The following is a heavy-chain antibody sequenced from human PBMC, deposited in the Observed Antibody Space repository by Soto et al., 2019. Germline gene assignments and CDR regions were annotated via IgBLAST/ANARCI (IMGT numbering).Heavy chain of an antibody. CDR2: IYHSGST. Sequence: KPSETLSLTCTVSGGSISSGGYSWSWIRQPPGKGLEWIGYIYHSGSTYYNPSLKSRVTISVDRSKNQFSLKLSSVTAADTAVYYCARGPVEMATIGAFDYWGQGILVTVSS. CDR3: ARGPVEMATIGAFDY. D-gene: IGHD5-12*01. V-gene: IGHV4-30-2*01. J-gene: IGHJ4*02. CDR1: GGSISSGGYS.